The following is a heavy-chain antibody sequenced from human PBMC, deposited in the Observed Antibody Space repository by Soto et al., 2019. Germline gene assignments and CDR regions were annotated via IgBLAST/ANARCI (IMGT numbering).Heavy chain of an antibody. J-gene: IGHJ3*02. Sequence: QVQLVQSGAEVKKPGASVKVSCKASGYTFTSYGISWVRQAPGQGLEWMGWISAYNGNTNYAQKLQGRATMTTDTSTSTAYMELRSLRSDDTAVYYCARDSPDVVVVAATPGAFDIWGQGTMVTVSS. V-gene: IGHV1-18*01. D-gene: IGHD2-15*01. CDR1: GYTFTSYG. CDR2: ISAYNGNT. CDR3: ARDSPDVVVVAATPGAFDI.